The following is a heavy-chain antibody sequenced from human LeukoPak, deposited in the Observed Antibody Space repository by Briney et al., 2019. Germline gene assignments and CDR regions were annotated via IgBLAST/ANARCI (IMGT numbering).Heavy chain of an antibody. Sequence: PGGSLRLSCAASGFTFSSHDMNWVRQAPGKGLEWVSYISNSGSTISYADSVKGRFTISRDNAKNSLYLQMNSLRAEDTAVYYCASEGIADYWGQGTLVTVSS. V-gene: IGHV3-48*03. CDR3: ASEGIADY. CDR1: GFTFSSHD. D-gene: IGHD3-10*01. CDR2: ISNSGSTI. J-gene: IGHJ4*02.